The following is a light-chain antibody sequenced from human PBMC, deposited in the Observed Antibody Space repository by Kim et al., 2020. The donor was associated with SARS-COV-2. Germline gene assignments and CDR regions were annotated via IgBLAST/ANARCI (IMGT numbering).Light chain of an antibody. CDR2: AAS. CDR1: QGISSY. CDR3: PQLNNYPLA. V-gene: IGKV1-9*01. J-gene: IGKJ4*01. Sequence: DIQLTQSPSFLSASVGDSVTITCRASQGISSYLAWYQQKPGKVPRLLIYAASTLQTGVPSRFSGSGSGTEFILTVGSLQPEDFATYYCPQLNNYPLAFGGGTKLEI.